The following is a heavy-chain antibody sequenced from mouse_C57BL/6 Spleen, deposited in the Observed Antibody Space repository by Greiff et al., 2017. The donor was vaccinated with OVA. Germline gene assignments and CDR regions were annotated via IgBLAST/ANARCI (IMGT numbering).Heavy chain of an antibody. Sequence: VQLQQSGTVLARPGASVKMSCKASGYTFTSYWMHWVKQRPGQGLEWIGMIHPNSGSTNYNEKFKSKATLTVDKSSSTAYMQLSSLTSEDSAVYYCARSGIKDYFDYWGQGTTLTVSS. J-gene: IGHJ2*01. D-gene: IGHD2-4*01. CDR3: ARSGIKDYFDY. V-gene: IGHV1-64*01. CDR2: IHPNSGST. CDR1: GYTFTSYW.